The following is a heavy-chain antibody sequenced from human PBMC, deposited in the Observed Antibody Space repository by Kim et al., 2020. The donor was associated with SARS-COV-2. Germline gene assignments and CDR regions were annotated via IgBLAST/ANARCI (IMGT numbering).Heavy chain of an antibody. D-gene: IGHD6-13*01. J-gene: IGHJ4*02. V-gene: IGHV3-7*01. CDR1: GFTFGHYW. CDR2: IKADASEK. CDR3: VRSPPQPAH. Sequence: GGSLRLSCVVSGFTFGHYWMSWVRQAPGKGLEWVANIKADASEKYHVDSVKGRFTISRDNARNSMYLQMNSLRAEDTAVYYCVRSPPQPAHWGAGTQVTVSS.